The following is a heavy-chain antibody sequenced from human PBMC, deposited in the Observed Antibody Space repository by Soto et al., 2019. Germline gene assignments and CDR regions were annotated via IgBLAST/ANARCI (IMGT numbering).Heavy chain of an antibody. CDR3: ARAGEEYSYGPIDY. D-gene: IGHD5-18*01. Sequence: QVQLQESGPGLVKPSETLSLTCTVSGGSISSYYWSWIRQPPGKGLEWIGYIYYSGSTNYNPSLKRRVTSSVDTSKNQSSLKLSSVTAADTAVYYCARAGEEYSYGPIDYWGQGTLVTVSS. J-gene: IGHJ4*02. V-gene: IGHV4-59*01. CDR1: GGSISSYY. CDR2: IYYSGST.